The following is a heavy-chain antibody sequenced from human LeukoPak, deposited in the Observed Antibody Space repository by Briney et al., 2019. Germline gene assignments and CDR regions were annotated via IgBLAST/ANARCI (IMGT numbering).Heavy chain of an antibody. V-gene: IGHV4-30-4*07. J-gene: IGHJ4*02. Sequence: SETLSLTCPVSGGSISSGGYSWSWLRQPPGKGLEWIGYIFYTGSTHYNPSLKSRVTISVDSYKNQFSLKLSSVTAADTAVYYCARGKYGSGRTFDYWGQGTLVTVSS. CDR3: ARGKYGSGRTFDY. CDR1: GGSISSGGYS. D-gene: IGHD3-10*01. CDR2: IFYTGST.